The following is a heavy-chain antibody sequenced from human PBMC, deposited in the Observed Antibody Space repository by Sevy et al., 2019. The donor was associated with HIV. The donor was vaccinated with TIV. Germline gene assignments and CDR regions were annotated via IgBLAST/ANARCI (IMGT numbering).Heavy chain of an antibody. J-gene: IGHJ1*01. CDR2: ISYDGSIE. CDR1: GFSFSSYG. V-gene: IGHV3-30*18. Sequence: GGSLRLSCAASGFSFSSYGMHWVRQAPGRGLEWVALISYDGSIEDYADSVKGRLTISRDNYKNTLYLQMNSLRAEDTAVYYCAKDSSYCSGGSCNSEYFQHWGQGTLVTVS. D-gene: IGHD2-15*01. CDR3: AKDSSYCSGGSCNSEYFQH.